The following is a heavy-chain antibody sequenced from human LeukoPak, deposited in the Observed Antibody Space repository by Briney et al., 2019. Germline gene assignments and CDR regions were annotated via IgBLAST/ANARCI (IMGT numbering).Heavy chain of an antibody. CDR1: GFTVGSNY. Sequence: GGSLRLSCAASGFTVGSNYMSWVRQAPGKGLEWASVIYSGVSTYYADSVKGRFTISRDNSKNTLSLQMNSLGVEDTAVYYCASSRIAGALDYWGQGTLVTVSS. J-gene: IGHJ4*02. CDR2: IYSGVST. V-gene: IGHV3-66*01. D-gene: IGHD6-13*01. CDR3: ASSRIAGALDY.